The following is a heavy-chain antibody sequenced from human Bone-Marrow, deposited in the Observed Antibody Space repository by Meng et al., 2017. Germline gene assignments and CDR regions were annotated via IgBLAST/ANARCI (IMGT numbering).Heavy chain of an antibody. J-gene: IGHJ4*02. CDR2: ITTSGSTI. Sequence: GESLKISCAASGFTFSSYEMNWVRQAPGKGLEWVSYITTSGSTIYYADSVKGRVTISRDNAKNSLYLQMNSLRAEDTAVYYCATSTTTWNPTYYFDWWGQGTLVTVSS. V-gene: IGHV3-48*03. CDR3: ATSTTTWNPTYYFDW. D-gene: IGHD5-24*01. CDR1: GFTFSSYE.